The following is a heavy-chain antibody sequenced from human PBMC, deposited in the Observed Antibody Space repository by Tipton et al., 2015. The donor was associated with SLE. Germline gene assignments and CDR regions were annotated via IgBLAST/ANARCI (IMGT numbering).Heavy chain of an antibody. Sequence: GSLRLSCAASEFTFSTYAMTWVRQAPGKGLEWVSSIIGSGTNTFYGDSVKGRFTISRDNSKNTLYLQLSSLRAEDTAIYYCARDELASCFGGVCYHGIDYWGQGTLVTASS. D-gene: IGHD2-21*01. J-gene: IGHJ4*02. CDR2: IIGSGTNT. CDR3: ARDELASCFGGVCYHGIDY. V-gene: IGHV3-23*01. CDR1: EFTFSTYA.